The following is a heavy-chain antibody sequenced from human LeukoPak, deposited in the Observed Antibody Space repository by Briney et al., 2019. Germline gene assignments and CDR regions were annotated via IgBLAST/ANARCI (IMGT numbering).Heavy chain of an antibody. CDR3: ARARTKYSSGRYYNWFDP. D-gene: IGHD6-19*01. V-gene: IGHV4-61*02. CDR2: IYTSGST. CDR1: GGSISSGSYY. J-gene: IGHJ5*02. Sequence: SETLSLTCTVSGGSISSGSYYWSWIRQPAGKGLEWIGRIYTSGSTNYHPSLKSRVTISVDTSKNQFSLKLSSVTAADTAVYYCARARTKYSSGRYYNWFDPWGQGTLVTVSS.